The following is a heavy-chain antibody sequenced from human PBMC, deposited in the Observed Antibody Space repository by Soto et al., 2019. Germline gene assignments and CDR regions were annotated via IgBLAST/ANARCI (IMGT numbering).Heavy chain of an antibody. CDR3: ARGMRGSSRGVYYGMDV. V-gene: IGHV1-69*01. Sequence: QVQLVQSGAEVKKPGSSVKVSCKASGGTFSSYAISWVRQAPGQGLEWMGGIIPIFGTANYTQKFQGRVTITADESTSTAYMELSSLRSEDTAVYYCARGMRGSSRGVYYGMDVWGQGTTVTVSS. D-gene: IGHD3-10*01. CDR2: IIPIFGTA. J-gene: IGHJ6*02. CDR1: GGTFSSYA.